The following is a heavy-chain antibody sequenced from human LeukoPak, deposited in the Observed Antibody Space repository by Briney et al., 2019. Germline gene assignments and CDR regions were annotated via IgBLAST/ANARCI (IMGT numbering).Heavy chain of an antibody. Sequence: SETLSLTCAVYGGSFSGYYWSWIRQPAGKGLEWIGRIYTSGSTNYNPSLKSRVTISVDTSRNQFSLKLSSVTAADTAVYYCARGRGYSSGFLDYWGQGTLVTVSS. J-gene: IGHJ4*02. D-gene: IGHD6-19*01. CDR3: ARGRGYSSGFLDY. V-gene: IGHV4-59*10. CDR2: IYTSGST. CDR1: GGSFSGYY.